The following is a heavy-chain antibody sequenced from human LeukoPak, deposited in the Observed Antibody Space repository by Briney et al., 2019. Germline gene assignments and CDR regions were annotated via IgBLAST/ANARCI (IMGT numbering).Heavy chain of an antibody. CDR2: INHSGST. CDR3: ARALLGYCSSTSCSQFDY. CDR1: GGSFSGYY. D-gene: IGHD2-2*01. J-gene: IGHJ4*02. Sequence: SETLSLTCAVYGGSFSGYYWSWIRQPPGKGLEWIGEINHSGSTNYNPSLKSRVTISVDTSKNQFSLKLSSMTAADTAVYYCARALLGYCSSTSCSQFDYWGQGTLVTVSS. V-gene: IGHV4-34*01.